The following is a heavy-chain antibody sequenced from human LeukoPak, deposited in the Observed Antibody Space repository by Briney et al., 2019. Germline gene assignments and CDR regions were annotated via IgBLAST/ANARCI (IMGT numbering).Heavy chain of an antibody. CDR1: VGTFSSYA. Sequence: SVKVSCKAYVGTFSSYAISWVRQAPGQGLEWMGGIIPIFGTANYAQKFQGRVTITTDESTSTAYMELSSLRSEDTAVYYCAREAFSTSPAVAGTGRNWFDPWGQGTLVTVSS. J-gene: IGHJ5*02. CDR3: AREAFSTSPAVAGTGRNWFDP. CDR2: IIPIFGTA. D-gene: IGHD6-19*01. V-gene: IGHV1-69*05.